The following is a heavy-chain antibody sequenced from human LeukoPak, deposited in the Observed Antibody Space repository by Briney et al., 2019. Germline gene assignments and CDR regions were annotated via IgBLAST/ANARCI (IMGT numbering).Heavy chain of an antibody. CDR1: GGSISSYY. Sequence: SETLSLTCTVSGGSISSYYWSWIRQPPGKGLEWIGYIYYSGSTNYNPSLKSRVTISVDTSKNQFSLKLSSVTAADTAVYYCASHTPVVTQVPYWGQGTLVAVSS. V-gene: IGHV4-59*01. CDR2: IYYSGST. D-gene: IGHD4-23*01. J-gene: IGHJ4*02. CDR3: ASHTPVVTQVPY.